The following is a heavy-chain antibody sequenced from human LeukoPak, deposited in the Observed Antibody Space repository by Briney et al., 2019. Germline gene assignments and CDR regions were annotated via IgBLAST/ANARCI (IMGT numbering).Heavy chain of an antibody. Sequence: GGSLRLSCAASGFTFSNYGMHWVRQAPGKGLEGVTIISYDGSNKNYADSVKGRFTISRDNSKNTLYLQMNSLRPEDTAVYYCGRDRGWLRSVDYWGRGPVVSVSS. V-gene: IGHV3-30-3*01. CDR1: GFTFSNYG. J-gene: IGHJ4*02. CDR2: ISYDGSNK. CDR3: GRDRGWLRSVDY. D-gene: IGHD5-12*01.